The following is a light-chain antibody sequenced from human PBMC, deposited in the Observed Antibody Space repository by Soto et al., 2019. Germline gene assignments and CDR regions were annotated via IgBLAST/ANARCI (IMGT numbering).Light chain of an antibody. CDR2: ATS. J-gene: IGKJ1*01. CDR1: QDIRNY. Sequence: DIQMTQSPSSLSASVGDRVTITCRASQDIRNYFNWYQQKPGKAPKLLIYATSTLQSGVPSRFSGSGSGTDFTLTITDXQPEDFASYFCQQTYDLPRTFGQGTKVDIK. V-gene: IGKV1-39*01. CDR3: QQTYDLPRT.